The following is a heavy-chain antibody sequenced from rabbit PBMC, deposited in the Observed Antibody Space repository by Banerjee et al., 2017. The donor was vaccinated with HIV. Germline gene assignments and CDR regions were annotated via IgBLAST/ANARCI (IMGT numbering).Heavy chain of an antibody. Sequence: QLVESGGGLVQPGGSLKLSCVASGFDFSTYYMTWVRQAPGKGLEWIGIIYAGKGTTDYASWVNGRFTISSDNAQNTVDLQMNSLTAADTATYFCARDANDYYVYFVLWGPGTLVTVS. CDR3: ARDANDYYVYFVL. J-gene: IGHJ4*01. CDR2: IYAGKGTT. CDR1: GFDFSTYY. V-gene: IGHV1S7*01. D-gene: IGHD1-1*01.